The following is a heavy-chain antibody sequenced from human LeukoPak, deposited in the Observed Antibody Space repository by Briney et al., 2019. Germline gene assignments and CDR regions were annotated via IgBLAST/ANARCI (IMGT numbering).Heavy chain of an antibody. J-gene: IGHJ4*02. CDR2: VKQDGSAK. V-gene: IGHV3-7*01. Sequence: PGGSLRLSCAVSGFTFSRYWMSWVRQAPGKGLEWVATVKQDGSAKYYVDSVKGRFTISRENAKNSLYLQMNSLRAEDTALYYCATDKGDCYDSSGDSPFDYWGQGTLVTVSS. CDR1: GFTFSRYW. D-gene: IGHD3-22*01. CDR3: ATDKGDCYDSSGDSPFDY.